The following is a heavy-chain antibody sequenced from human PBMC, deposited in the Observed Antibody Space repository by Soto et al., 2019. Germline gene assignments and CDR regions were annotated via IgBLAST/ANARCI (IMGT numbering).Heavy chain of an antibody. V-gene: IGHV4-31*03. Sequence: SETLSLTCTVSGGSISSGGYYWSWIRQHPGKGLEWIGYIYYSGSTYYNPSLKSRATISVDTSKNQFSLKLSSVTAADTAVYYCARDIRGGNRGMDVWGQGTTVTVSS. D-gene: IGHD2-15*01. CDR3: ARDIRGGNRGMDV. CDR1: GGSISSGGYY. CDR2: IYYSGST. J-gene: IGHJ6*02.